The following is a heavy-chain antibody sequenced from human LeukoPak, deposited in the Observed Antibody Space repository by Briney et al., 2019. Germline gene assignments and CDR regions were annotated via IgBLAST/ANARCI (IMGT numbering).Heavy chain of an antibody. V-gene: IGHV4-34*01. CDR1: GGSFSGYY. Sequence: SETLSLTCAVYGGSFSGYYWSWIRQPPGKGLEWIGEINHSGSTNYNPSLKSRVTISVDTSKNQFSLKLSSVTAADTAVYYCARFKLRGSYYAPCFDYWGQGTLVTVSS. D-gene: IGHD1-26*01. J-gene: IGHJ4*02. CDR2: INHSGST. CDR3: ARFKLRGSYYAPCFDY.